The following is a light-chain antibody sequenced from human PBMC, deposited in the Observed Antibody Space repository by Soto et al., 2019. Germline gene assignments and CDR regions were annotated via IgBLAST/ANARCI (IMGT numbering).Light chain of an antibody. CDR2: DAS. J-gene: IGKJ2*02. V-gene: IGKV3-20*01. CDR3: QQYGRSPRT. Sequence: EIVLTQSPGTLSLSPGERATLSCRASQSITSNFLAWYLQKPGPPPRLLIYDASSRATGIPDRFSGSGSGTDFTLTISRLEPEDFAVYYCQQYGRSPRTFGQGTKLEI. CDR1: QSITSNF.